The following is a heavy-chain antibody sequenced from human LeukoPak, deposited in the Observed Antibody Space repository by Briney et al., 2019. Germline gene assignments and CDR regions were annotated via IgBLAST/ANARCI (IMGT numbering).Heavy chain of an antibody. J-gene: IGHJ4*02. Sequence: GGSLRLSCAASGFTFSSYWMSWVRQAPGKGLEWVANIKQDGSEKYYVDSVKGRFTISRDNAKNSLYLQMNSLRAEDTAVYYCARETKRDFSSSRYFDYWGQGTLVTVSS. CDR2: IKQDGSEK. CDR1: GFTFSSYW. D-gene: IGHD6-13*01. CDR3: ARETKRDFSSSRYFDY. V-gene: IGHV3-7*01.